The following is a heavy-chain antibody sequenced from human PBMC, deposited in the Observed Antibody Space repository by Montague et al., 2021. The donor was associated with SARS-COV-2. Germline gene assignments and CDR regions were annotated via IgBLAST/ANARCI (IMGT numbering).Heavy chain of an antibody. Sequence: PALVKPTQTLTLTCTFSGFSLSTSGMCVSWIRQPPGKALEWLARIDWDDDKYYSTSLTTRLTISKDTSKNQVVLTMTNMDPVDTATYYCARGYYDILTGYLDAFDIWGQGTMVTVSS. J-gene: IGHJ3*02. V-gene: IGHV2-70*11. D-gene: IGHD3-9*01. CDR3: ARGYYDILTGYLDAFDI. CDR2: IDWDDDK. CDR1: GFSLSTSGMC.